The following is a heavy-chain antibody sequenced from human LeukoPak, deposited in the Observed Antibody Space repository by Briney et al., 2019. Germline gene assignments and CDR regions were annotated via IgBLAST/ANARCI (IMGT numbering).Heavy chain of an antibody. D-gene: IGHD1-1*01. CDR2: IYPGDSHT. V-gene: IGHV5-51*01. CDR3: ARRDNGEYCHH. Sequence: GESLKISCQGSGYSFTNYWIAWVRQMPGKGLEWMGGIYPGDSHTRYSPSFQGQVTISADKSIGTAYLQWSSLKASDIAMYYCARRDNGEYCHHWGQGTLVTVSS. J-gene: IGHJ1*01. CDR1: GYSFTNYW.